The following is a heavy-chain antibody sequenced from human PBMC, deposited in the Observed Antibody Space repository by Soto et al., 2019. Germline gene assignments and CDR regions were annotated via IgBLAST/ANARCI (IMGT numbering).Heavy chain of an antibody. CDR3: ARENYDILTGYYYYYGMDV. J-gene: IGHJ6*02. CDR2: IIPIFGTA. CDR1: GGTFSSYA. D-gene: IGHD3-9*01. Sequence: SVKVSCKASGGTFSSYAISWVRQAPGQGLEWMGGIIPIFGTANYAQKFQGRVTITADESTSTAYMELSSLRSEDTAVYYCARENYDILTGYYYYYGMDVWGQGTTVTVSS. V-gene: IGHV1-69*13.